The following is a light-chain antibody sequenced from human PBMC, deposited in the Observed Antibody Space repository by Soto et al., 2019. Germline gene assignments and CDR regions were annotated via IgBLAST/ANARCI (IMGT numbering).Light chain of an antibody. CDR3: QQSYSTWIT. Sequence: DIQMTQSPSTLSGSVGDRVTITCRASQGISTYLNWYQQKPGKAPKLLIYAASSLQSGVPSRFSGSGSGTDFTLTISSLQPEDFATYYCQQSYSTWITFGQGTRLEIK. V-gene: IGKV1-39*01. CDR2: AAS. J-gene: IGKJ5*01. CDR1: QGISTY.